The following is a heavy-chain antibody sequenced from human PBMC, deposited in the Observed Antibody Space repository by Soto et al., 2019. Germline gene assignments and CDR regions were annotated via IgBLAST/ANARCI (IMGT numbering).Heavy chain of an antibody. D-gene: IGHD3-3*01. CDR1: GYTFTSYG. Sequence: ASVKVSCKASGYTFTSYGITWVRQAPGQGLERMGWISAYNGNTNYAQKLQGRVTMTTDTSTSAAYMELRSLRSDDTAVYYCARGRHGARLRVLEWLPNNWFDPWGQGSLVTVSS. J-gene: IGHJ5*02. V-gene: IGHV1-18*01. CDR2: ISAYNGNT. CDR3: ARGRHGARLRVLEWLPNNWFDP.